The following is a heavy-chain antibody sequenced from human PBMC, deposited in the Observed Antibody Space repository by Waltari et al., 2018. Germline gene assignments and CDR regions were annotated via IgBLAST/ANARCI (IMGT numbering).Heavy chain of an antibody. Sequence: QVRLVVTGGGAVLPGWSLGPACGVTGFPFASVRMHRVRQAPGKGRMWVAVKWYDRSSKYYEGSVKGRVTNSISNSKITLYLQMDSVRAEDTGVYYCASGQSSGVVADYWGQGTLVTVSS. CDR2: KWYDRSSK. D-gene: IGHD2-15*01. CDR1: GFPFASVR. V-gene: IGHV3-33*01. CDR3: ASGQSSGVVADY. J-gene: IGHJ4*03.